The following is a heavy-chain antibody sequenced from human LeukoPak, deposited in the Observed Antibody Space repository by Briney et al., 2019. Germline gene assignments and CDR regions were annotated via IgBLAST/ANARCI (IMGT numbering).Heavy chain of an antibody. CDR3: ARGDNGGATDDGFDV. Sequence: GGSLRLSCAASGFTFSSNWMHWVRQAPGKGLVWVSRINNDGRTTNYADSVKGRFTTSRDSSKNTVYLQMESLRVEDTAVYYCARGDNGGATDDGFDVWGRGTVVIVSS. CDR2: INNDGRTT. V-gene: IGHV3-74*01. D-gene: IGHD3-16*01. J-gene: IGHJ3*01. CDR1: GFTFSSNW.